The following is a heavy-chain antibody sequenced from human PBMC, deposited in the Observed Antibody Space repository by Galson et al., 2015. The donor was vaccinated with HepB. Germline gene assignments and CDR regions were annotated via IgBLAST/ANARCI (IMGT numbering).Heavy chain of an antibody. Sequence: SCKASGGTFSSYTISWVRQAPGQGLEWMGRIIPILGIANYAQKFQGRVTITADKSTSTAYMELSSLRSEDTAVYYCANIYYYDSSGYYGDYWGQGTLVTVSS. D-gene: IGHD3-22*01. CDR3: ANIYYYDSSGYYGDY. V-gene: IGHV1-69*02. CDR1: GGTFSSYT. J-gene: IGHJ4*02. CDR2: IIPILGIA.